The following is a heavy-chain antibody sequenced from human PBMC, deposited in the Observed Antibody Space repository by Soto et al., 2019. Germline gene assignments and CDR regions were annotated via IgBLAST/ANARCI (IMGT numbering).Heavy chain of an antibody. D-gene: IGHD3-22*01. CDR1: GGTFGSYA. CDR2: IIPIFSTP. CDR3: ARVFPNYYCDSSGHSAFDI. Sequence: SVKVSCKTSGGTFGSYAISWVRQAPGQGLEWMGGIIPIFSTPNYAQKFQGRVTITADESTSTAYMELSSLRSEDTAVYYCARVFPNYYCDSSGHSAFDIWGQGTMVTVSS. V-gene: IGHV1-69*13. J-gene: IGHJ3*02.